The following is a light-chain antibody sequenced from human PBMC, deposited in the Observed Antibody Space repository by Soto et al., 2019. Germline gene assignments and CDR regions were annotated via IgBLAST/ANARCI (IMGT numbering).Light chain of an antibody. CDR3: QQYNKWPLT. Sequence: EIVMTQSPATLSVSPGERVTLSCRASQSVSSNLAWYQQKAGQAPRLLIYAASTRATGIPVRLSGSGSGTEFTLTISSLHSEDFAVYYCQQYNKWPLTFGQGTRLEIK. V-gene: IGKV3-15*01. CDR2: AAS. J-gene: IGKJ5*01. CDR1: QSVSSN.